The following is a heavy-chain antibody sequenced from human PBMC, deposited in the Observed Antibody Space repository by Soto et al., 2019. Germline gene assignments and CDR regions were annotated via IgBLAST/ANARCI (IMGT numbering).Heavy chain of an antibody. CDR2: IYWDDDN. J-gene: IGHJ3*02. CDR3: AHLPTVTSAFDI. Sequence: QITLKASGPSLVKPTQPLTLTCTFSGFSLSTSGVGVGWIRQPPGKALEWLALIYWDDDNRYSPSLKSRLTITKDTSKNHVVITMTNMDPVDTATYDCAHLPTVTSAFDIWGQGTMVTVSS. CDR1: GFSLSTSGVG. V-gene: IGHV2-5*02. D-gene: IGHD4-17*01.